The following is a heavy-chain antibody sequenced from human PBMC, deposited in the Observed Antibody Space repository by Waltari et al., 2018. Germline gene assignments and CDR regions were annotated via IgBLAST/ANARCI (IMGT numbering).Heavy chain of an antibody. J-gene: IGHJ6*02. D-gene: IGHD2-2*01. Sequence: QVQLVQSGAEVKKPGSSVKVSCKASGGTFSSYDISWVRQAPGQGLEWMGRIIPILGIANYAQKFQGRGTITADKSTSTAYMELSSLRSEDTAVYYCARDVSCSSTSCGIGNYYYYGMDVWGQGTTVTVSS. CDR1: GGTFSSYD. V-gene: IGHV1-69*04. CDR3: ARDVSCSSTSCGIGNYYYYGMDV. CDR2: IIPILGIA.